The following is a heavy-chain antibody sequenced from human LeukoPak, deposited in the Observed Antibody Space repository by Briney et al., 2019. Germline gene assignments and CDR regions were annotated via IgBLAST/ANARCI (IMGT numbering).Heavy chain of an antibody. CDR3: ARQRSMVRGVINWFDP. V-gene: IGHV5-51*01. CDR2: IYPGDSDT. D-gene: IGHD3-10*01. Sequence: GESLKISCQGSGYSFTSYWIGWVRQMPGKGLEWMGIIYPGDSDTRYSPSFQGQVTISADKSISTAYLQWSSLKASDTAMYYCARQRSMVRGVINWFDPWGQGTLVTVSS. J-gene: IGHJ5*02. CDR1: GYSFTSYW.